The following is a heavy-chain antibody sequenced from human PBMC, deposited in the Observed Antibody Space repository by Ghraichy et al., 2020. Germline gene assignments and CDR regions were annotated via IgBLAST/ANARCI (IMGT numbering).Heavy chain of an antibody. Sequence: SETLSLTCAVYGGSFSGYYWSWIRQPPGKGLEWIGEINHSGSTNYNPSLKSRVTISVDTSKNQFSLKLSSVTAADTAVYYCARGREERKIGRITMVRGVIVPRYFDYWGQGTLVTVSS. CDR2: INHSGST. CDR3: ARGREERKIGRITMVRGVIVPRYFDY. D-gene: IGHD3-10*01. J-gene: IGHJ4*02. V-gene: IGHV4-34*01. CDR1: GGSFSGYY.